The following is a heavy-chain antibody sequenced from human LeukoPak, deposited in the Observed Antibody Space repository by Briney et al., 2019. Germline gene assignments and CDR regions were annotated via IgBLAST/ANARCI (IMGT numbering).Heavy chain of an antibody. J-gene: IGHJ4*02. CDR1: GGSMSRYY. V-gene: IGHV4-59*01. D-gene: IGHD6-13*01. CDR3: ARAAAGTHYFDY. CDR2: VYYSGST. Sequence: ASETLSLTCTVSGGSMSRYYWSWSRHPPGKGLEWIGYVYYSGSTDYNPSLKSRFTISVDTSKNQFSLKLSSVTAADTAVYYCARAAAGTHYFDYWGQGTLVTVSS.